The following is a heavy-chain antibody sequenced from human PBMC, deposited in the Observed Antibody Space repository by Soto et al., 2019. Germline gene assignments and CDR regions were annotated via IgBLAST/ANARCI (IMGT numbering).Heavy chain of an antibody. CDR3: ARVGAAAGKYYYYYGMDV. J-gene: IGHJ6*02. Sequence: SETLSLTCTVSGGSISSYYWSWIRQPPGKGLEWIGYIYYSGSTNYNPSLKSRVTISVDTSKNQFSLKLSSVTAADTAVYYCARVGAAAGKYYYYYGMDVWGQGTKVTVSS. D-gene: IGHD6-13*01. CDR1: GGSISSYY. CDR2: IYYSGST. V-gene: IGHV4-59*01.